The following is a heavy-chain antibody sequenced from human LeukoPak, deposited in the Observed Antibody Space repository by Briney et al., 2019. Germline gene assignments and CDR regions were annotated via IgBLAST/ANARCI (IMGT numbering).Heavy chain of an antibody. Sequence: SETLSITCTVSGGSISSGGYYWSWIRQHPGKGLEWIGYIYYSGSTYYNPSLKSRVTISVDTSKNQFSLKLSSVTAADTAVYYCARGILSEPLYYFDYWGQGTLVTVSS. CDR2: IYYSGST. CDR3: ARGILSEPLYYFDY. V-gene: IGHV4-31*03. D-gene: IGHD2/OR15-2a*01. CDR1: GGSISSGGYY. J-gene: IGHJ4*02.